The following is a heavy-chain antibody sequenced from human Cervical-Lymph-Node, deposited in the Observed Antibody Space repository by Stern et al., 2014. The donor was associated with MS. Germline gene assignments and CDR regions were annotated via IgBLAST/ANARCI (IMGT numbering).Heavy chain of an antibody. CDR3: AKDLGEVFYYGMDV. V-gene: IGHV3-9*01. D-gene: IGHD2-21*01. J-gene: IGHJ6*02. CDR1: GIIFGDYV. CDR2: ISWNSGDI. Sequence: MQLVQSGGGLVQPGGSLRLSCAASGIIFGDYVMHWVRQAPGKGLGWGAGISWNSGDIAYTDSVKGRFTISRDNAKNSLYLHMNSLRAEDTALYYCAKDLGEVFYYGMDVWGQGTTVTVSS.